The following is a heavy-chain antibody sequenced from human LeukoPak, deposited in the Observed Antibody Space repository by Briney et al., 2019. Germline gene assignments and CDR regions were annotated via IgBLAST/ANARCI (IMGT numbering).Heavy chain of an antibody. CDR1: GFTFSSYW. Sequence: GGSLRLSCAASGFTFSSYWMSWVRQAPGKGLEWVANINKDGGEKYYVDSVKGRFTVSRDNAKNSLYLQMNSLRADDTAVYYCVKDSPPRYSGSPPAYWGQGTLVTVSS. CDR2: INKDGGEK. V-gene: IGHV3-7*03. CDR3: VKDSPPRYSGSPPAY. J-gene: IGHJ4*02. D-gene: IGHD1-26*01.